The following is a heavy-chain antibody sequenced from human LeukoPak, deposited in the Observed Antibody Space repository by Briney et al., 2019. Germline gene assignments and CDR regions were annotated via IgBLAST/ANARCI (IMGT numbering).Heavy chain of an antibody. V-gene: IGHV4-59*01. J-gene: IGHJ4*02. CDR1: GGSISSDY. D-gene: IGHD6-19*01. Sequence: SETLSLTCTVFGGSISSDYWSWIRQPPRKGLEWIGYIYYSGTTNYNPSLKSRVTISVDTSKNQFSLKLNSVTAADTAVYYCARGSSSGWYGFDSWGQGTLVTVSS. CDR2: IYYSGTT. CDR3: ARGSSSGWYGFDS.